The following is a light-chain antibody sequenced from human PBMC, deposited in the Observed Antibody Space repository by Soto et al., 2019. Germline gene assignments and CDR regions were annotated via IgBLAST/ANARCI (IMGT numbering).Light chain of an antibody. V-gene: IGKV3-20*01. CDR2: GAS. CDR1: QTVSSTY. Sequence: EIVLTQSPGTLSLSPGERATLSCRASQTVSSTYLAWLQQKPGPAPRLLIFGASSRAADIPDRFSGSASGTDFTLTIVRLEPEDFAVYYCQLYGNSPIYTFGQGTKLEIK. J-gene: IGKJ2*01. CDR3: QLYGNSPIYT.